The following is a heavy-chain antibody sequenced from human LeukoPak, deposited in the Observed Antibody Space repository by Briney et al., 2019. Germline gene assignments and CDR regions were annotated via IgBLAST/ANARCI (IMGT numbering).Heavy chain of an antibody. CDR1: GYIFTSYF. CDR3: ARRLGLRWDLQAFDI. Sequence: ASVKVSCKASGYIFTSYFMHWVRQAPGQGLEWMGWMNPDSGNTGYAQKFQGRVTITRNTSISTAYMELSSLKSDDTAVYYCARRLGLRWDLQAFDIWGQGTMVTVSS. V-gene: IGHV1-8*03. CDR2: MNPDSGNT. D-gene: IGHD4-23*01. J-gene: IGHJ3*02.